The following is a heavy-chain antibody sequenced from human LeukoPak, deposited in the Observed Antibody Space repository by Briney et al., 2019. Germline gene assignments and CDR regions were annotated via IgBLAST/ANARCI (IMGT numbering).Heavy chain of an antibody. Sequence: GGSLRLSCAASGFTFSSYAMSWVRQAPGKGLEWVSGITNSGASTYYADSVKGRFTISRNNSKNTLYLQMNSLRAEDTAIYYCARDTIPDNYWGQGTLVTVSS. V-gene: IGHV3-23*01. CDR2: ITNSGAST. CDR3: ARDTIPDNY. J-gene: IGHJ4*02. CDR1: GFTFSSYA.